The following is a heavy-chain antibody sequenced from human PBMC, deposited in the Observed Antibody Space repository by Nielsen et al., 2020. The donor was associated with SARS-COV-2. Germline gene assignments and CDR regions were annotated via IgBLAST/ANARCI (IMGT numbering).Heavy chain of an antibody. CDR2: IKTSGGST. Sequence: GESLKISCAASGFTFSDYAMAWVRQAPGKGLEWVSVIKTSGGSTYYADSVKGRCTTSRDNSKNTLYLQMNGLRTEDTAVYYCARLRDDGYYFDTGPYDFWGQGTLVTVSS. J-gene: IGHJ4*02. CDR1: GFTFSDYA. V-gene: IGHV3-23*01. CDR3: ARLRDDGYYFDTGPYDF. D-gene: IGHD2-21*02.